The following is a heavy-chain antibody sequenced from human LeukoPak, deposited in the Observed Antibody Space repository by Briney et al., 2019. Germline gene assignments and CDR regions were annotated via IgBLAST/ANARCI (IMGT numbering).Heavy chain of an antibody. CDR3: ARDRSDTLDC. V-gene: IGHV3-33*01. Sequence: GGSLRLSCAASGFIFSSYGTHWVRQAPGKGLEWVAVIWYDGSNKYYADSVKGRFTISRDNSKNTLYLQMSSLRAEDTAVYYCARDRSDTLDCWGQGTLVTVSS. CDR1: GFIFSSYG. CDR2: IWYDGSNK. D-gene: IGHD5-18*01. J-gene: IGHJ4*02.